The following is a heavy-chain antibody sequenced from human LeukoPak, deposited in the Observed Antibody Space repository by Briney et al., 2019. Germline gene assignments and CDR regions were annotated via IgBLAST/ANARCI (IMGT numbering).Heavy chain of an antibody. J-gene: IGHJ3*02. CDR3: AREAYYGSGTQTDAFDM. D-gene: IGHD3-10*01. Sequence: GGSLRLSCAASGFTFSSYAMSWVRQAPGKGLEWVSAISGSGGSTYYADSVKGRFTISRDNSKNTLYLQMNSLRAEDTAVFYCAREAYYGSGTQTDAFDMWGQGTMVTVS. CDR1: GFTFSSYA. V-gene: IGHV3-23*01. CDR2: ISGSGGST.